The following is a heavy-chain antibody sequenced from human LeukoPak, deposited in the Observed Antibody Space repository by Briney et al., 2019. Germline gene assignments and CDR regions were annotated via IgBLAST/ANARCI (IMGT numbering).Heavy chain of an antibody. Sequence: GASVKVSCKASGCTFTGYYMHWVRQAPGQGLEWMGWINPNSGGTNYAQEFQSRVTMTRDTSISTAYMELSRLRSDDTAVYYCARRVRQYCSGGSCFDDAFDIWGQGTMVTVSS. V-gene: IGHV1-2*02. D-gene: IGHD2-15*01. J-gene: IGHJ3*02. CDR1: GCTFTGYY. CDR3: ARRVRQYCSGGSCFDDAFDI. CDR2: INPNSGGT.